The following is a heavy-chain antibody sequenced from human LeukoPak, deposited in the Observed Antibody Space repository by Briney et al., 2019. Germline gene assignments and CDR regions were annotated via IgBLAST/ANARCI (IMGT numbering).Heavy chain of an antibody. D-gene: IGHD6-13*01. V-gene: IGHV6-1*01. CDR3: ARDPSSSWYHFDY. Sequence: SQTLSLTCAISGDSVSSNSAAWNWIRQSPSRGLEWLGRTYYRSKWYNGYAESVKSRITINPDTSKNQFSLQLNSVTAADTAVYYCARDPSSSWYHFDYWGQGTLVTVSS. CDR2: TYYRSKWYN. J-gene: IGHJ4*02. CDR1: GDSVSSNSAA.